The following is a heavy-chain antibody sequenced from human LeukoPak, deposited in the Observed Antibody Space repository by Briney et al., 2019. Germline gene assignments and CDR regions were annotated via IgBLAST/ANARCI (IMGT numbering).Heavy chain of an antibody. CDR2: ISYDGSNK. CDR3: ARDGSYYYGSGSYTHFDY. J-gene: IGHJ4*02. V-gene: IGHV3-30-3*01. D-gene: IGHD3-10*01. Sequence: GGSLRLSCAASGFTFSSYAMHWVRQAPGKGLEWVAVISYDGSNKYYADSVKGRFTISRDNSKNTLYLQMNSLRAEDTAVYYCARDGSYYYGSGSYTHFDYWGQGTLVTVSS. CDR1: GFTFSSYA.